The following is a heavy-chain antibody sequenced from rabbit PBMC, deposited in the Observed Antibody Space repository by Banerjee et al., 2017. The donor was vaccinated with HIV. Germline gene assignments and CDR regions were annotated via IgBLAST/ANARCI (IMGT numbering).Heavy chain of an antibody. CDR3: ARDPAGSSYGDL. D-gene: IGHD8-1*01. CDR1: GFDFSSNA. V-gene: IGHV1S40*01. Sequence: QSLEESGGDLVKPGASLTLTCKASGFDFSSNAMCWVRQAPGKGLEWIAYIYAGSSDNTYYANWAKGRFTISKTSSTTVTLQMTSLTVADTATYFCARDPAGSSYGDLWGPGTLVTVS. J-gene: IGHJ6*01. CDR2: IYAGSSDNT.